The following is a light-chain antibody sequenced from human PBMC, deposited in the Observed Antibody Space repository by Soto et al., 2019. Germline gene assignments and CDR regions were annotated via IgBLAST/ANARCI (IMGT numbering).Light chain of an antibody. CDR1: QSISRW. V-gene: IGKV1-5*01. CDR2: DAS. CDR3: QQYNT. Sequence: DIQMTQSPSTLSASVGDRVTITCRASQSISRWLAWDQQKPGKAPKLLIYDASSLESGFPSRFRSSGSGTEFTLTIISLQPDDFATYSCQQYNTFGQWTKLEIK. J-gene: IGKJ2*01.